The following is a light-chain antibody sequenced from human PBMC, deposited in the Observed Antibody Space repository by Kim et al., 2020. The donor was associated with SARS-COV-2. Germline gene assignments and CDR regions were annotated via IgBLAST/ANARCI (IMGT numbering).Light chain of an antibody. CDR1: QSISTL. V-gene: IGKV1-5*03. Sequence: DIQMNQSPSTLSASVGDRVTITCRASQSISTLLAWYQQKPGIAPKPLIYKASILESGVPSRFSGSGSGTDFTLTISSLQPDDFATYYCQQYNNYSPWTFGPGTKVDIK. CDR2: KAS. J-gene: IGKJ1*01. CDR3: QQYNNYSPWT.